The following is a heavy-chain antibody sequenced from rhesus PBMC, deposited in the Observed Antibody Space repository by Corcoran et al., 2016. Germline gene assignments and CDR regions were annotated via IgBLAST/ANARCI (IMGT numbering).Heavy chain of an antibody. V-gene: IGHV2-95*01. Sequence: QVTLKESGPALVKPTKTLTLTCTFSGFSISTTATGVGWIRQPPGKPLEWPTSIYWNDSKYYSTSLKSRLTSSKDTSENQVVLTMTNMDPVDTATYYCARVGWLLRGFYAFDFWGQGLRVTVSS. J-gene: IGHJ3*01. CDR1: GFSISTTATG. D-gene: IGHD2-21*01. CDR3: ARVGWLLRGFYAFDF. CDR2: IYWNDSK.